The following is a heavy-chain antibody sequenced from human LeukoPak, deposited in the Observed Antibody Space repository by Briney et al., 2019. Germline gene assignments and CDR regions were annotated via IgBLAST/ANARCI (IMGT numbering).Heavy chain of an antibody. D-gene: IGHD1-26*01. CDR2: INHSGST. CDR1: GGSFSGYY. Sequence: SETLSLTCAVYGGSFSGYYWSWIRQPPGKGLEWIGEINHSGSTNYNPSLKSRVTISVDTSKNQFSLKLSSVTAADTAVYYCARGGWYSGSYLYPWGQGTLVTVSS. CDR3: ARGGWYSGSYLYP. J-gene: IGHJ5*02. V-gene: IGHV4-34*01.